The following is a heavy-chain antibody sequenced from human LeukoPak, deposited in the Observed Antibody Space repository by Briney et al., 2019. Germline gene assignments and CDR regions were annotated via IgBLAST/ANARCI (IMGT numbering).Heavy chain of an antibody. Sequence: GGSLRLSCAASGFTFSSYWMTWVRQAPGKGLEWVANIKQDGSEKYYVDSVKGRFTISRDNAKNSVYLQMDSLRAEDTAVYYCARGPTNGQAFDYWGQGTLVSVSS. CDR1: GFTFSSYW. J-gene: IGHJ4*02. V-gene: IGHV3-7*01. CDR3: ARGPTNGQAFDY. CDR2: IKQDGSEK. D-gene: IGHD2-8*01.